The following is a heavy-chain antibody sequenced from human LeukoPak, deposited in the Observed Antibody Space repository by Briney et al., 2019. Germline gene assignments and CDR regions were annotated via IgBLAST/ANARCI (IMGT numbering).Heavy chain of an antibody. V-gene: IGHV3-23*01. CDR1: GFTFSSYA. D-gene: IGHD3-22*01. CDR2: FSGSGGST. Sequence: GSLRLSCAASGFTFSSYAMSWVRQAPGKGLEWVSLFSGSGGSTYYADSVKGRFTISRDNSKNTLYLQMNSLRAEDTAVYYCAKSGAMIVVVITWFDYWGQGTLVTVSS. J-gene: IGHJ4*02. CDR3: AKSGAMIVVVITWFDY.